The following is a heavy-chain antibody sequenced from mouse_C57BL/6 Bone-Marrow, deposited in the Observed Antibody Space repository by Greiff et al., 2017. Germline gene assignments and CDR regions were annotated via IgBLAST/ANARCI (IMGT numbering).Heavy chain of an antibody. CDR1: GFTFGDYG. V-gene: IGHV5-17*01. CDR3: AYYGSSYGYWYFDV. CDR2: ISSGSSTI. Sequence: EVMLVESGGGLVKPGGSLKLSCAASGFTFGDYGMHWVRQAPEKGLEWVAYISSGSSTIYYADTVKGRFTISRDNAKNTLFLQMTSLRSEATAMYYCAYYGSSYGYWYFDVWGTGTTVTVSS. J-gene: IGHJ1*03. D-gene: IGHD1-1*01.